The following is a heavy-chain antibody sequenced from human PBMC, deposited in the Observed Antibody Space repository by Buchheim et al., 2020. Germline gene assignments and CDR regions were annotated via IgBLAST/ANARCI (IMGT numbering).Heavy chain of an antibody. CDR2: IGGSGTT. D-gene: IGHD1-26*01. V-gene: IGHV3-23*01. CDR1: GFTFNNYA. Sequence: EVQLLESGGGWVQPGGSLRLSCAASGFTFNNYAMTWVRQAPGKGLEWVSTIGGSGTTYYADSVKGRFTISRDHSKNTLYLQMNSLRAEDTGVYYCASYRIVTVSNPTRWFDPWGQGT. CDR3: ASYRIVTVSNPTRWFDP. J-gene: IGHJ5*02.